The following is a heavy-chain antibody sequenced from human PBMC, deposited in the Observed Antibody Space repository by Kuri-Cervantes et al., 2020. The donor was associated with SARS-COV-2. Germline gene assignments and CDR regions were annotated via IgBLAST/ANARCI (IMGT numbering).Heavy chain of an antibody. CDR1: GGSISSYY. CDR2: INHSGST. Sequence: GSLRLSCTVSGGSISSYYWSWIRQPPGKGLEWIGEINHSGSTNYNPSLKSRVTISVDTSKNQFSLKPSSVTAADTAVYYCALVAVYYDSSGYYYWFDPWGQGTLVTVSS. D-gene: IGHD3-22*01. CDR3: ALVAVYYDSSGYYYWFDP. J-gene: IGHJ5*02. V-gene: IGHV4-34*01.